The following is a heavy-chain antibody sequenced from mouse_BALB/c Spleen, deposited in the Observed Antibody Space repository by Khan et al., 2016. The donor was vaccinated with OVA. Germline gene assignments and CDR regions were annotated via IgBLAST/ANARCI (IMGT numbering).Heavy chain of an antibody. J-gene: IGHJ1*01. CDR2: ISSGSSTI. CDR1: GFTFSSFG. V-gene: IGHV5-17*02. Sequence: EVELEESGGGLVQPGGSRKLSCAASGFTFSSFGMHWVRQAPEKGLEWVAYISSGSSTIYYADTVKGRFTISRDIHKNTLFLQMTRRRSDDTGMYYCARSGGSWYWYFEVWGAETTVSVS. CDR3: ARSGGSWYWYFEV. D-gene: IGHD1-1*02.